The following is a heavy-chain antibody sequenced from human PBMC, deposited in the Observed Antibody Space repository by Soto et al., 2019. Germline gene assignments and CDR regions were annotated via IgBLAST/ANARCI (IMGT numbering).Heavy chain of an antibody. Sequence: QVQLQESGPGLVKPSQTLSLTCTVSGGSNIRDGYYWSWIRQHPGKGLEWIAYISYSGSSYSNPYAKSRVTISADTSKNQLSLRLTSVTAADKAVYFCARATPAGSADFWGQATQVTVSS. CDR3: ARATPAGSADF. V-gene: IGHV4-31*03. J-gene: IGHJ4*02. CDR1: GGSNIRDGYY. D-gene: IGHD2-2*01. CDR2: ISYSGSS.